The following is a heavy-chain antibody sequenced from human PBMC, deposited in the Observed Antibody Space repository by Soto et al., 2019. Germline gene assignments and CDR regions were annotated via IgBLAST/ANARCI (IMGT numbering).Heavy chain of an antibody. Sequence: QVQLVQSGTEVKKPGSSVKVSCKTSGGTFSSYMITWVRQVPGQGLDWMGNIVPLFGTVKYAEKFPGRVTITADESTSTAYMNLSGLTSEDTAVYYCARGKGDYWGQGTQVIVSS. J-gene: IGHJ4*02. CDR2: IVPLFGTV. CDR1: GGTFSSYM. CDR3: ARGKGDY. V-gene: IGHV1-69*15.